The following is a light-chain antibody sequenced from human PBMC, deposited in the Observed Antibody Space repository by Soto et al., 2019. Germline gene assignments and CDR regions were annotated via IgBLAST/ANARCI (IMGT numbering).Light chain of an antibody. CDR3: QQYGSSPR. J-gene: IGKJ1*01. V-gene: IGKV3-11*01. Sequence: DIVLTQSPATLSLSPGERATLSCRASQSVGSYLAWYQQKPGQAPRLLIYDASNRATGIPARFSGSGSGTDFTLTISRLEPEDCAVYYCQQYGSSPRFGQGTKVDIK. CDR2: DAS. CDR1: QSVGSY.